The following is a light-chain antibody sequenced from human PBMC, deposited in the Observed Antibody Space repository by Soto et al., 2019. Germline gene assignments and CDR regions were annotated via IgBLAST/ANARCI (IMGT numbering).Light chain of an antibody. CDR1: QSITTC. CDR2: DAS. Sequence: DIQMTQSPSTLSASVGDRVTITCRASQSITTCLAWYQQKPGKAPKLLIFDASSLRSGVPSRFSGSGSGTEFTLTISSLQPEDFATYYSQQHNPYSPYTFGQGTKLEIK. CDR3: QQHNPYSPYT. V-gene: IGKV1-5*03. J-gene: IGKJ2*01.